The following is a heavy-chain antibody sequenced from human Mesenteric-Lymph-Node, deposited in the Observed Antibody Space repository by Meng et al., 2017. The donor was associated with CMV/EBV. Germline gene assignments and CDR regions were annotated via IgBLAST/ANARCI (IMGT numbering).Heavy chain of an antibody. CDR1: GVSFSGYY. D-gene: IGHD2-15*01. CDR3: ARGSDIPVNNY. J-gene: IGHJ4*02. CDR2: IHHSGVP. V-gene: IGHV4-34*01. Sequence: QVQLQQWGAGRLKPSETLSLSCAVYGVSFSGYYWSWIRQPPGKGLEWIGEIHHSGVPNYNPSLKSRVTISLDRSKNQFSLKLSSVTAEDTAVYYCARGSDIPVNNYWGQGTLVTVSS.